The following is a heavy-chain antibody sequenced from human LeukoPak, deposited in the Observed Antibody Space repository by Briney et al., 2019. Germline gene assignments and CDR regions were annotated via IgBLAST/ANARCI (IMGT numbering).Heavy chain of an antibody. CDR1: GDSLTGFY. D-gene: IGHD2-15*01. Sequence: PSETLSLTCTVSGDSLTGFYWTWVRQPPGTGLDWIGYIYSSGSTNYNPSLKSRVTISVDTSRNHFSLRLSSVTAADTAVYYCARTNGGLGGLIDYWGQGTLVTVSS. CDR3: ARTNGGLGGLIDY. CDR2: IYSSGST. V-gene: IGHV4-59*01. J-gene: IGHJ4*02.